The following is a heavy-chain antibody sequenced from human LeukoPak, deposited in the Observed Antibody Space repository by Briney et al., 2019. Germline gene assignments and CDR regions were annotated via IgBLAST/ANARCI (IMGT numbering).Heavy chain of an antibody. V-gene: IGHV3-49*03. D-gene: IGHD5-12*01. CDR3: TRDLGGYSGYGGAFDI. CDR2: IRSKTYGGTT. Sequence: PAGSLSLSCTAYRFTFGDYAMSWFRQAPGKGLEWVGFIRSKTYGGTTEYAASVKGRFTICRDDSESIAYLQMNSLKAEDTAVYYCTRDLGGYSGYGGAFDIWGQGTSVTVSS. CDR1: RFTFGDYA. J-gene: IGHJ3*02.